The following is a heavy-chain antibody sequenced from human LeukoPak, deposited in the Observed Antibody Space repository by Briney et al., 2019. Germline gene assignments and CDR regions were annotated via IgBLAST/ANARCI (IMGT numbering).Heavy chain of an antibody. J-gene: IGHJ3*02. CDR1: GGSLSVYH. CDR3: AKEGMGSEATTADGAFDI. CDR2: LYDTGMT. Sequence: SETLSLTCTVSGGSLSVYHWSWIRQPPGKGLEWIGYLYDTGMTNYSPSLKSRVTISVDTSNNQISLKLTSVTAADTAIYFCAKEGMGSEATTADGAFDIWGRGPRSPSLQ. D-gene: IGHD1-26*01. V-gene: IGHV4-4*08.